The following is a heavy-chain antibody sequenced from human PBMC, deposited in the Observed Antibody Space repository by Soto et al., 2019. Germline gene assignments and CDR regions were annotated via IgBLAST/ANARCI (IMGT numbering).Heavy chain of an antibody. D-gene: IGHD1-26*01. Sequence: SVKVSCKASGGTFSSYAISWVRQAPGQGLEWMGGIIPIFGTANYAQKFQGRVTITADESTSTAYMELSSLRSEDTAVYYCARDRERVGATSPLYFQHWGQGTLVTVS. CDR3: ARDRERVGATSPLYFQH. CDR1: GGTFSSYA. V-gene: IGHV1-69*13. CDR2: IIPIFGTA. J-gene: IGHJ1*01.